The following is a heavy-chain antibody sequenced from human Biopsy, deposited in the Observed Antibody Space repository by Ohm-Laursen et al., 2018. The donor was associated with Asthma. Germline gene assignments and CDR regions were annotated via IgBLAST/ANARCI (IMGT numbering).Heavy chain of an antibody. CDR2: INTNSGTP. V-gene: IGHV7-4-1*01. CDR3: TRAGSTFVADH. Sequence: ASVKVSCKASGYTFNSVAVMWVRQAPGQGLEWMGWINTNSGTPTYVQGFSGRFVFSLDPSVTTAYLQIDSLRSEDTGVYYCTRAGSTFVADHWGKGTLVTVSS. J-gene: IGHJ4*01. D-gene: IGHD5-12*01. CDR1: GYTFNSVA.